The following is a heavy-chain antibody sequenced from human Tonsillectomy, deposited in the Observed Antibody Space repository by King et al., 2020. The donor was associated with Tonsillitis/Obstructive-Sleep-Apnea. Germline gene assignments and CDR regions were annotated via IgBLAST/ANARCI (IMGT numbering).Heavy chain of an antibody. D-gene: IGHD1-26*01. J-gene: IGHJ3*02. Sequence: VQLVESGGGLVQPGGSLRLSCAPSGFTFSSYWMSWVRQAPGKGLEWVAHVNPDGSTKYFVDSVKGRFTISRDNGRNSLYLQVNSLRAEDTAVYYCARDPGWGAFDIWGQGTMVTVSS. CDR2: VNPDGSTK. CDR1: GFTFSSYW. CDR3: ARDPGWGAFDI. V-gene: IGHV3-7*04.